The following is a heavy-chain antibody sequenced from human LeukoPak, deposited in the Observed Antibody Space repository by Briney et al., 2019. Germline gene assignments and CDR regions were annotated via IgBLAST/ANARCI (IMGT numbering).Heavy chain of an antibody. Sequence: GGSQRLSCAASGFTVRTSHMSWIRQAPGKGLEWVSLIYNTGNTHDADSVKGRFTISRDISKNTLYLQMSRLRSDDTAVYFCVRADNGFDHWGQGALVTVSS. V-gene: IGHV3-53*01. CDR2: IYNTGNT. CDR1: GFTVRTSH. CDR3: VRADNGFDH. D-gene: IGHD1-14*01. J-gene: IGHJ4*02.